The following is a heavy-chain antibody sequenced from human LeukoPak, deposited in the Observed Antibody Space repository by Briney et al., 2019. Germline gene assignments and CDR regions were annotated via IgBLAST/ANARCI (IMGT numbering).Heavy chain of an antibody. CDR3: AKSDYYGASDY. V-gene: IGHV4-59*12. Sequence: SETLSLTCTVSGGSISSYYWSWIRQPPGKGLEWIGYIYYSGSTNYNPSLKSRVTISGDTSKNQFSLKLRSVTAADTAIYYCAKSDYYGASDYWGQGTLVTVSS. CDR1: GGSISSYY. CDR2: IYYSGST. D-gene: IGHD3-10*01. J-gene: IGHJ4*02.